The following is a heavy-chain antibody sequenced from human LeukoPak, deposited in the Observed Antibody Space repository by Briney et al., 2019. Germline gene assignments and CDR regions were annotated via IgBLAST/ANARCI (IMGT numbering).Heavy chain of an antibody. Sequence: GGSLRLSCAASGFTFSSYSMNWVRQAPGKGLEWVSSISSSSSYIYYADSVKGRFTISRDNAKNSLYLQMNSLRAEDTAVYYCAREGRSGYYHDYYYYGMDVWGQGTTVTVSS. D-gene: IGHD3-22*01. J-gene: IGHJ6*02. CDR3: AREGRSGYYHDYYYYGMDV. V-gene: IGHV3-21*01. CDR2: ISSSSSYI. CDR1: GFTFSSYS.